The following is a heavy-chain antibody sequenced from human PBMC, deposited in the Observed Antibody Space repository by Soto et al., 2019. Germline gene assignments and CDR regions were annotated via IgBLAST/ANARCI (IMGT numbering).Heavy chain of an antibody. CDR1: GFTFSRDG. J-gene: IGHJ4*02. Sequence: GGSLRLSCAASGFTFSRDGMSWVRQAPGKGLEWVSLITDNGGSTYYADSVKGRFTISRDNTKNTLFLQMNSLRAEDTAVYYCAKERATTTAFEYWGQGALVTVS. CDR3: AKERATTTAFEY. V-gene: IGHV3-23*01. CDR2: ITDNGGST. D-gene: IGHD4-17*01.